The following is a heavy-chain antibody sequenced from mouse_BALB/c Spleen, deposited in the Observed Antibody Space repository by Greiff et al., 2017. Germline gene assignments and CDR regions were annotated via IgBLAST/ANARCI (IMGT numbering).Heavy chain of an antibody. CDR1: GFSLTSYG. CDR2: IWAGGST. V-gene: IGHV2-9*02. CDR3: ASPDGNSHYYAMDY. D-gene: IGHD2-1*01. J-gene: IGHJ4*01. Sequence: VHLVESGPGLVAPSQSLSITCTVSGFSLTSYGVHWVRQPPGKGLEWLGVIWAGGSTNYNSALMSRLSISKDNSKSQVFLKMNSLQTDDTAMYYCASPDGNSHYYAMDYWGQGTSVTVSS.